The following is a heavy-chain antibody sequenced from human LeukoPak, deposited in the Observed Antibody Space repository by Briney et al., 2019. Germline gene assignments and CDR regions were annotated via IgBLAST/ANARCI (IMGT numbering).Heavy chain of an antibody. J-gene: IGHJ6*02. V-gene: IGHV5-51*01. CDR2: IYPGDSDT. Sequence: GESLKISCKGSGYSFTSYWIGWVRQMPGKGLEWMGIIYPGDSDTRYSPSFQGQVTTSADKSISTAYLQWSSLKASDTAIYYCATLGFGLGYYYGMDVWGQGTTVTVSS. D-gene: IGHD3/OR15-3a*01. CDR3: ATLGFGLGYYYGMDV. CDR1: GYSFTSYW.